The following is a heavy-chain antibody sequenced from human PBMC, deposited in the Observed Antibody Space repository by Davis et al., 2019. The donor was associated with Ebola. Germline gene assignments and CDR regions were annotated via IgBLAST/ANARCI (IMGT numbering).Heavy chain of an antibody. CDR2: IYPGDSDT. J-gene: IGHJ2*01. V-gene: IGHV5-51*01. CDR3: ARGYWYFDL. CDR1: GYRFSSFW. Sequence: KVSCKGSGYRFSSFWIGWVRQMPGKGLEWMGIIYPGDSDTRYSPSFQGQVTISADKSISTAYLQWSSLKASDTAMYYCARGYWYFDLWGRGTLVTVSS.